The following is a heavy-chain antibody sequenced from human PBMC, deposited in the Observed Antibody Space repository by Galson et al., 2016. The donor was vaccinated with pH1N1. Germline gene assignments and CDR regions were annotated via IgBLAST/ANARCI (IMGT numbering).Heavy chain of an antibody. J-gene: IGHJ6*02. D-gene: IGHD3-9*01. CDR3: ASQGASFDTYYYHFVMAV. CDR1: GFTFSSYW. CDR2: IKQDGSET. Sequence: SLRLSCAASGFTFSSYWMSWVRQAPGKGLEWVANIKQDGSETYYVDSVKGRFTISRDNAKSSLYLQMHSLRPEDAAVDYCASQGASFDTYYYHFVMAVWGQGTTVSVSS. V-gene: IGHV3-7*01.